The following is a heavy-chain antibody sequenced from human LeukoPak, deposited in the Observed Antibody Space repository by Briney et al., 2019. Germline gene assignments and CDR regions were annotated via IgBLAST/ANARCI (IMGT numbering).Heavy chain of an antibody. CDR2: IYYTGST. J-gene: IGHJ5*02. Sequence: SETLSLTCTVSGASIRSSYWSWLRQPPGKGLEWIGYIYYTGSTNSNPSLKSRVTVSLGTSKNQFSLKLSSMTAADTAVYYCARLDRSGYEMGGTWFDPWGQGTLVTVSS. CDR3: ARLDRSGYEMGGTWFDP. D-gene: IGHD3-22*01. CDR1: GASIRSSY. V-gene: IGHV4-59*08.